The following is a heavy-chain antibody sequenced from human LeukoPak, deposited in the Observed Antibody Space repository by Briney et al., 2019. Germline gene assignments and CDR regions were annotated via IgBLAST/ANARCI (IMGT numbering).Heavy chain of an antibody. Sequence: GASVKVSCKAFGYTFTSNYMHWVRQAPGQGPEWMGVISPSGGSTTYAQKFQGRVTPTRDMSTSTDYLELSSLRSEDTAVYYCARALMGAGDYWGQGTLVTVSS. D-gene: IGHD1-26*01. CDR2: ISPSGGST. CDR3: ARALMGAGDY. CDR1: GYTFTSNY. J-gene: IGHJ4*02. V-gene: IGHV1-46*01.